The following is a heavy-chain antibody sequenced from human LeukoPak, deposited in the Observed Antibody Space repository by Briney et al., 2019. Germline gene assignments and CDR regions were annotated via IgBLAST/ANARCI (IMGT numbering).Heavy chain of an antibody. J-gene: IGHJ5*02. V-gene: IGHV4-31*03. CDR1: GGSISSGGYY. CDR3: ARDVRQTGIAAAGTNWYDP. CDR2: IDYSGST. D-gene: IGHD6-13*01. Sequence: PSQTLSLTCTVSGGSISSGGYYWSWIRQHPGKCLEWIGYIDYSGSTYYNPSLKSRVTISVDTSKNQFSLKLSSVTAADTAVYYCARDVRQTGIAAAGTNWYDPWGQGTLVTVSS.